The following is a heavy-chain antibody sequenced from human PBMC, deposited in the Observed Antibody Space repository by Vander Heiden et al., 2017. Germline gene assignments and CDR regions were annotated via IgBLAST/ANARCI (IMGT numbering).Heavy chain of an antibody. V-gene: IGHV5-51*01. D-gene: IGHD6-13*01. Sequence: EVQLVQSGAEVKKPGESLKISWKGSGNSFSIYWIGWVRQMPGKGLEWMGIIYPDDFDTRYSPSFQGQVTISVDKSISTAYLQWGSLKASDTAIYYCARLSLGTALNLWYFDLWGRGTLVTVSA. J-gene: IGHJ2*01. CDR2: IYPDDFDT. CDR3: ARLSLGTALNLWYFDL. CDR1: GNSFSIYW.